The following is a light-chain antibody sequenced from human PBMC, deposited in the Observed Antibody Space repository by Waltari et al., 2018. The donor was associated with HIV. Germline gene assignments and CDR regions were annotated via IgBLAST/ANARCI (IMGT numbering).Light chain of an antibody. CDR2: DTS. Sequence: QAVVTPEPSLTVSPGGPVTLTCGSSPGAVTSGHSPYWFQQRPGQAPRTLIHDTSNNHSWTPARFSGSLLGGKAALTLSGAQPEDEAEYYCLLSYGGPRVFGGGTKLTVL. CDR1: PGAVTSGHS. J-gene: IGLJ2*01. V-gene: IGLV7-46*01. CDR3: LLSYGGPRV.